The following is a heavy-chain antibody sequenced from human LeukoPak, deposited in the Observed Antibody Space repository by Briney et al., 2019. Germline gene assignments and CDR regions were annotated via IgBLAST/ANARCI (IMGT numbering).Heavy chain of an antibody. Sequence: GGSLRLSCAASGFTFSDYSMNWVRQAPGKGLEWVSSISSSSPYIYYTDSVKGRFTISRDNAKNSLYLQMNSLRAEDTAVYYCARVYSRVGPFDYWGQGTLVTVSS. CDR1: GFTFSDYS. V-gene: IGHV3-21*01. J-gene: IGHJ4*02. CDR2: ISSSSPYI. CDR3: ARVYSRVGPFDY. D-gene: IGHD5-18*01.